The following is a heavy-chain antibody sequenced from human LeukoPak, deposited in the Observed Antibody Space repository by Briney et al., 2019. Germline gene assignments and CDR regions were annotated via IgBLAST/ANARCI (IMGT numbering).Heavy chain of an antibody. CDR3: ARSGRGSSWPPSDYYYYGMDV. CDR1: GGSISSYY. Sequence: SETLSLTCTVSGGSISSYYWSWIRQPPGKGLEWIGYIYYSGSTNYNPSLKSRVTISVDTSKNQFSLKLSSVTAADTAVYYCARSGRGSSWPPSDYYYYGMDVWGQGTTVTVSS. D-gene: IGHD6-13*01. J-gene: IGHJ6*02. CDR2: IYYSGST. V-gene: IGHV4-59*12.